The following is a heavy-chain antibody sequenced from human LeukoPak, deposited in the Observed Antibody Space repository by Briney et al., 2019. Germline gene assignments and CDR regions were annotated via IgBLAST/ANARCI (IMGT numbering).Heavy chain of an antibody. D-gene: IGHD3-22*01. CDR2: INPDTGAT. Sequence: ASVKVSCKASGYTFTDYYIHWVRQAPGQGHEWMGWINPDTGATNFAQEFLGRVTLTRDTSITTAYMEVNSLTSDDTAVYYCARERVERPYYYDSSGYYGWWFDPWGQGTLVTVSS. J-gene: IGHJ5*02. V-gene: IGHV1-2*02. CDR1: GYTFTDYY. CDR3: ARERVERPYYYDSSGYYGWWFDP.